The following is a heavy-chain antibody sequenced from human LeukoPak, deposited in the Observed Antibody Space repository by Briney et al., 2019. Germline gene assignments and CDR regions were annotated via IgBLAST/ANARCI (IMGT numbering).Heavy chain of an antibody. Sequence: ASVKVSCKASGGTFSSYAISRVRQAPGQGLEWMGGIIPIFGTANYAQKFQGRVTITTDESTSTAYMELSSLRSEDTAVYYCARSYDSSGYLWLYWGQGTLVTVSS. D-gene: IGHD3-22*01. CDR3: ARSYDSSGYLWLY. CDR2: IIPIFGTA. V-gene: IGHV1-69*05. CDR1: GGTFSSYA. J-gene: IGHJ4*02.